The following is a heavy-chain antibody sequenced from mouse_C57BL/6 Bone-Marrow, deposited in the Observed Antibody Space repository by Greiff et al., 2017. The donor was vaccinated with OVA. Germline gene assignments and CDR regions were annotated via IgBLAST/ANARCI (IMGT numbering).Heavy chain of an antibody. CDR1: GFSINSDCY. CDR2: TFYSGIT. Sequence: EVQLKESGPSLVRPSQTLSLTCTVTGFSINSDCYWIWIRQFPGNKLEYIGYTFYSGITYYNPSLESRTYITLDTSKNQFSLKLSSVTTEDTATYYSAASVRYGSSPYYYAMGYWGQGTSVTVSS. D-gene: IGHD1-1*01. V-gene: IGHV3-3*01. CDR3: AASVRYGSSPYYYAMGY. J-gene: IGHJ4*01.